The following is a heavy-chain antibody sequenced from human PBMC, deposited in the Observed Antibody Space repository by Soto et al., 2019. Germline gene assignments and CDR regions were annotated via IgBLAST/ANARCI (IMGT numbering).Heavy chain of an antibody. V-gene: IGHV2-70*13. CDR2: IERDDDDK. CDR1: GFSLTSPGMW. CDR3: ARSIRGPRRFNGMDV. J-gene: IGHJ6*02. D-gene: IGHD1-20*01. Sequence: XGPTLVNPKETLTLTCTFSGFSLTSPGMWVSWIRRSPGKALEWLALIERDDDDKYYSASLKTRLTISKDTRKNQVVLTMANMDPADTATYYCARSIRGPRRFNGMDVWGQGNTVTVSS.